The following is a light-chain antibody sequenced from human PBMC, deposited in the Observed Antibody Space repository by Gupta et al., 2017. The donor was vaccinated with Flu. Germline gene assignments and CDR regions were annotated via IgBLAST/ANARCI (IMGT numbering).Light chain of an antibody. CDR1: SSDVGGYNY. V-gene: IGLV2-14*01. CDR2: EVT. J-gene: IGLJ3*02. CDR3: GSYTTSSTWV. Sequence: QSALTQPASASGSPVQSITISCTGTSSDVGGYNYVSWYRQHQGKAPKLMIYEVTNRPSGVSKRFSGSKSGNTASLTISGLQAEDEADYFCGSYTTSSTWVFGGGTKLTVL.